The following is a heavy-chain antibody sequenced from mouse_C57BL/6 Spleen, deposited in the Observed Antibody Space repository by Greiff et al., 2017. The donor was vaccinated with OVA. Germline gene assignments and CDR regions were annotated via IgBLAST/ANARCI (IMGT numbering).Heavy chain of an antibody. D-gene: IGHD3-2*02. CDR3: ARPPAAQATKNYFDY. V-gene: IGHV1-64*01. CDR1: GYTFTSYW. CDR2: IHPNSGST. J-gene: IGHJ2*01. Sequence: QVQLKQPGAELVKPGASVKLSCKASGYTFTSYWMHWVKQRPGQGLEWIGMIHPNSGSTNYNEKFKSKATLTVDKSSSTAYMQLSSLTSEDSAVYYCARPPAAQATKNYFDYWGQGTTLTVSS.